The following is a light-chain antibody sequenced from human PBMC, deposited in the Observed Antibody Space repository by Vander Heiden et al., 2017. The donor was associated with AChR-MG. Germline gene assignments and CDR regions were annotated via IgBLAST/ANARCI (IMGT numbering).Light chain of an antibody. Sequence: QSALTQPPSASGSPGQSVTISCTGTSRDVGGYNDVSWYQQYPGKVPKLMIYGVNKRPSGVPDRFSGSKSGNTASLTVSGLQAEDEADYYCSSYAGSNIVLFGGGTKLTVL. CDR1: SRDVGGYND. V-gene: IGLV2-8*01. CDR2: GVN. CDR3: SSYAGSNIVL. J-gene: IGLJ2*01.